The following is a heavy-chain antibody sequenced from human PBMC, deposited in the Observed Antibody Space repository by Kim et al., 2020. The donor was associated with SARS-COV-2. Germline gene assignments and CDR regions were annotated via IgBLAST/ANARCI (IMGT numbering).Heavy chain of an antibody. D-gene: IGHD4-4*01. J-gene: IGHJ4*02. CDR2: I. Sequence: IDHADSVRGRLTSSRENDQNSLYLQMNSLRAEDTAVYYCARGPNYSPFDYWGQGTLVTVSS. CDR3: ARGPNYSPFDY. V-gene: IGHV3-48*03.